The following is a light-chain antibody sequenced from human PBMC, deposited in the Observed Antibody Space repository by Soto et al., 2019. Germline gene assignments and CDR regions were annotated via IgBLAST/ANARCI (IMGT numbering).Light chain of an antibody. CDR3: QQYGDWPPWT. J-gene: IGKJ1*01. CDR2: GAS. V-gene: IGKV3-15*01. Sequence: ETVMTQSPDTLSVSPGERATLSCRASQSVRSNLAWYQQRPGQPPRLLIYGASTRATGIPARFSGGGSGTEVTLTITSLQSEDFAVYYCQQYGDWPPWTFGQGTKVEIK. CDR1: QSVRSN.